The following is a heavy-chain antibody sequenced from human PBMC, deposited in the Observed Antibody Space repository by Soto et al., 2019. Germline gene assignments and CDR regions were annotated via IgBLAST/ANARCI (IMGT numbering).Heavy chain of an antibody. V-gene: IGHV4-31*03. J-gene: IGHJ5*02. D-gene: IGHD3-10*01. CDR1: GGSISKSANH. CDR2: IYYSGGT. Sequence: QVQLQESGPGLVRPSQTLSLSCTVSGGSISKSANHWSWIRQHPGEGLEWIGYIYYSGGTYYSPSLKGRVTMSIDASKNQFSLKLSSVTAADTAVYYCAKGVRGVPNWFDPWGQGTLVTVSS. CDR3: AKGVRGVPNWFDP.